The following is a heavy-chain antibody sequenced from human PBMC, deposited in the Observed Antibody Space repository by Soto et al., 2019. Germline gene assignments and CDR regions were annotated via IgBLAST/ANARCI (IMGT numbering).Heavy chain of an antibody. V-gene: IGHV4-59*12. D-gene: IGHD5-12*01. CDR3: ARGYSGYGGSYYYGMDV. Sequence: SETLSLTCSVSGGSISAYYWSWIRRPPGKGLEWIGYIYYSGSTNYNPSLKSRVTISVDTSKNQFSLKLSSVTAADTAVYYCARGYSGYGGSYYYGMDVWGQWTTVTVS. J-gene: IGHJ6*02. CDR2: IYYSGST. CDR1: GGSISAYY.